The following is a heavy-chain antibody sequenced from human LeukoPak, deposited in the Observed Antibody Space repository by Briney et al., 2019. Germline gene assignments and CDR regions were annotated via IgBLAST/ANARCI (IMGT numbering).Heavy chain of an antibody. CDR1: GGSISSYY. V-gene: IGHV4-59*08. Sequence: SETLSLTCTVSGGSISSYYWSWIRQPPGKGLEWIGYIYYSGSTNYNPSLKSRVTISVDTSKDQFSLKLSSVTAADTAVYYCARRPRYCSSTSCYEGEAFDIWGQGTMVTVSS. D-gene: IGHD2-2*01. CDR3: ARRPRYCSSTSCYEGEAFDI. CDR2: IYYSGST. J-gene: IGHJ3*02.